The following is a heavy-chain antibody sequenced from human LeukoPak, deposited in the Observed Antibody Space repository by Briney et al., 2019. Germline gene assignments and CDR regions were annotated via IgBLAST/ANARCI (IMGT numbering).Heavy chain of an antibody. CDR2: ISYDGSNK. J-gene: IGHJ4*02. CDR1: GFTFSSYA. V-gene: IGHV3-30*01. Sequence: GGSLRPSCAASGFTFSSYAMHWVRQAPGKGLEWVAVISYDGSNKYYADSVKGRFTISRDNSKNTLYLQMNSLRAEDTAVYYCARERSGWYFFLFDYWGQGTLVTASS. D-gene: IGHD6-19*01. CDR3: ARERSGWYFFLFDY.